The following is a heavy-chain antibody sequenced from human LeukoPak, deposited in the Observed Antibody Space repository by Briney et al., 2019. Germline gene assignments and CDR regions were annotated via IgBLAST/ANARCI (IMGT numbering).Heavy chain of an antibody. V-gene: IGHV3-48*02. CDR1: GFSFSDYS. CDR3: ARVPWELLSPYDY. D-gene: IGHD1-26*01. CDR2: INSRSSNI. J-gene: IGHJ4*02. Sequence: GGSLRLSCAASGFSFSDYSMNWVRQAPGKGLEWVSYINSRSSNIHYADSVKGRFTISRDNAKNSLFLQMNSLRDEDTAVYYCARVPWELLSPYDYWGQGTLVTVSS.